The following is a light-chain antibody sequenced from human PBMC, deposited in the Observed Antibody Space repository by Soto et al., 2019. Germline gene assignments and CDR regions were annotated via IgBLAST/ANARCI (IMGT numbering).Light chain of an antibody. J-gene: IGLJ2*01. CDR2: GNS. CDR3: QSYDSMLSGSGV. Sequence: QSVLTQPPSGSGAPGQRVTISCTGSSSNIGAGYDVHWYQQVPGTAPKLLIYGNSNRPSGVSDRFSGSKSGTSASLAITGLQAEDEADYYCQSYDSMLSGSGVFGGGTKLTVL. CDR1: SSNIGAGYD. V-gene: IGLV1-40*01.